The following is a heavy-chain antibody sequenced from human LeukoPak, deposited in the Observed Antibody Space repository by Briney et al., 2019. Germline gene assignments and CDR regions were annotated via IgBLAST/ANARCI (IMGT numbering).Heavy chain of an antibody. Sequence: GGSLRLSCAASGFTFSSYWLSWFRQAPGKGLEWVANIKQDGSEKYYVDSVKGRFTISRDNSKNTLYLQMNSLRAEDTAVYYCAKSARSGYAFDIWGQGTMVTVSS. CDR3: AKSARSGYAFDI. D-gene: IGHD3-22*01. CDR2: IKQDGSEK. CDR1: GFTFSSYW. V-gene: IGHV3-7*01. J-gene: IGHJ3*02.